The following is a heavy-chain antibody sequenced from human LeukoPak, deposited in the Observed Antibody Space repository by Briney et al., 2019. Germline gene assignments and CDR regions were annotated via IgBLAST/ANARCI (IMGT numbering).Heavy chain of an antibody. CDR3: ARDSYMAAADTWFDP. CDR2: ISSAYGNT. D-gene: IGHD6-13*01. CDR1: GYTFTTYA. V-gene: IGHV1-3*01. J-gene: IGHJ5*02. Sequence: GASVKVSCKASGYTFTTYAIHWVRQAPGQRLEWMGWISSAYGNTKYSQKFQGRVTITSDTSATSAYMEVHSLTSEDTAIYYCARDSYMAAADTWFDPWGQGTLVTVSS.